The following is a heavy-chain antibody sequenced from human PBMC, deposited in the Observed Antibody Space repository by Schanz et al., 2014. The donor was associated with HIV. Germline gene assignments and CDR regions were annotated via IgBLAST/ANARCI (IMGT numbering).Heavy chain of an antibody. D-gene: IGHD3-22*01. V-gene: IGHV3-30*18. CDR1: GFPFNSYG. CDR3: AKDRNYYDSKYRGKGNYYYYYGMDV. J-gene: IGHJ6*02. Sequence: QVQLVESGGGVVQPGRSLKLSCVASGFPFNSYGMHWVRQAPGKGLEWVAVTSYDGIKKNFADSVRGRFTISRDNSKNTLYLQMKSLRPEDTAVYYCAKDRNYYDSKYRGKGNYYYYYGMDVWGQGTTVTVSS. CDR2: TSYDGIKK.